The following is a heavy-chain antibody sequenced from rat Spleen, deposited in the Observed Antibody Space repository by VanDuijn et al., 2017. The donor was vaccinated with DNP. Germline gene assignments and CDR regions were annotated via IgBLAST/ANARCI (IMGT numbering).Heavy chain of an antibody. J-gene: IGHJ3*01. V-gene: IGHV4-2*01. D-gene: IGHD1-11*01. CDR2: INKDSSTI. CDR1: GFNFNDYW. Sequence: EVTLVESGGGLVQPGRSLKLSCAPSGFNFNDYWMGWVRQAPGKGLEWIGEINKDSSTINYSPSLKDKFTISIDNAQNTLYLQMSKLGSEDTAIYYCARLGWHGWFAYWGQGTLVTVST. CDR3: ARLGWHGWFAY.